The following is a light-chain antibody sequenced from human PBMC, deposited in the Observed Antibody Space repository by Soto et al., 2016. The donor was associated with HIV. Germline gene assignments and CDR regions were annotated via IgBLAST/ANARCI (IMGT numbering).Light chain of an antibody. CDR1: QSISNW. J-gene: IGKJ1*01. V-gene: IGKV1-5*03. CDR3: QHLNSFLPWT. CDR2: KAS. Sequence: DIQMTQSPSTLSASVGDRVTITCRASQSISNWLAWYQQKPGKAPNLLIYKASTLESGVPSRFSGSGSGTEFTLTISSLQPGDFAIYYCQHLNSFLPWTFGQGTKVEIK.